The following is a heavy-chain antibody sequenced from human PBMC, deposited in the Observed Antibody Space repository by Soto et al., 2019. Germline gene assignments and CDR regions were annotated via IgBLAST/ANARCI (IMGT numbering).Heavy chain of an antibody. CDR1: GGSISTSNW. CDR3: ARARATIAAAAIFDC. Sequence: QVQLQESGPGLVKPSGTLSLTCAVSGGSISTSNWWSWVRQPPGKGLEWIGEVYRTGSTNYNPSLEGPLTVSVDTSKNQFTLKLTSVTAADTAVYYCARARATIAAAAIFDCWGQGTLVTVSS. CDR2: VYRTGST. D-gene: IGHD6-13*01. V-gene: IGHV4-4*02. J-gene: IGHJ4*02.